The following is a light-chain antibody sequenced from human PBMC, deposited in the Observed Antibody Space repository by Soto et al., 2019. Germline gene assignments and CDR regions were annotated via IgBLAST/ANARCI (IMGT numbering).Light chain of an antibody. CDR1: QSISSW. CDR3: QQYDVYST. V-gene: IGKV1-5*03. Sequence: DIEISQSPSTLSASVGGTVTITCRASQSISSWLAWYQQKPGIAPKLLIYKASTLQNGVPSRFSGSGYGTLFTLTISRLQPDDSATYYCQQYDVYSTFGQGTKVDIK. CDR2: KAS. J-gene: IGKJ1*01.